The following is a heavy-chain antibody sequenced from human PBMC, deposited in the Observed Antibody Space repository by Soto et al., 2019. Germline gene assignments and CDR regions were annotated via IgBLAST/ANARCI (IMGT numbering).Heavy chain of an antibody. CDR2: IGLGSSTI. CDR3: ATLRGTMLAAPAPIDY. CDR1: GFTFRNYG. Sequence: GGSLRLSCAASGFTFRNYGMNWVRQAPGKGLEWVSYIGLGSSTIYYADSVKGRFIISRDNVKNSLYLQMNSLRGEDTAVYYCATLRGTMLAAPAPIDYWGQGTLVTVS. D-gene: IGHD3-10*02. J-gene: IGHJ4*02. V-gene: IGHV3-48*01.